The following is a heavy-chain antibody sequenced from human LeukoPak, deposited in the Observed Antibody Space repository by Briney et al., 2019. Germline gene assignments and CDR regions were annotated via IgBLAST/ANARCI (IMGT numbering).Heavy chain of an antibody. J-gene: IGHJ6*02. V-gene: IGHV4-34*01. Sequence: SETLSLTCAVYGGSFSGYYWSWIRQPPGKGLEWIGEINHSGSTNYNPSLKSRVTISVDTSKTQFSLKVRSVTAADTAVYYCARHSVKSHCTDTTCYRNYFGLDVWGQGTTVTVSS. D-gene: IGHD2-2*01. CDR3: ARHSVKSHCTDTTCYRNYFGLDV. CDR1: GGSFSGYY. CDR2: INHSGST.